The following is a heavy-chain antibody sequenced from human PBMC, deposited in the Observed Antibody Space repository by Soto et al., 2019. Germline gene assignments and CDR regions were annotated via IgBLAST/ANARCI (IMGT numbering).Heavy chain of an antibody. CDR2: ISGSGGST. D-gene: IGHD6-19*01. J-gene: IGHJ4*02. Sequence: EVQLLESGGGLVQPGGSLRLSCAASGFTFSSYAMSWVRQAPGKGLEWVSTISGSGGSTYYADSVKGRFTISRDNSKNTLYLPVNSVRAEDTAVYYCAKCSPRYSSGLKAYYFDYWCQGTLVTVSS. CDR3: AKCSPRYSSGLKAYYFDY. CDR1: GFTFSSYA. V-gene: IGHV3-23*01.